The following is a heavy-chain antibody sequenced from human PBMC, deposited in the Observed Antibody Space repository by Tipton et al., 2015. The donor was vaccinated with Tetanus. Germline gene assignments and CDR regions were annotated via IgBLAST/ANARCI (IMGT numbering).Heavy chain of an antibody. J-gene: IGHJ5*02. CDR1: GYAFKHYG. D-gene: IGHD3/OR15-3a*01. V-gene: IGHV1-18*01. Sequence: VQLVQSGAEVKKPGASVKVSCKASGYAFKHYGVNWVRQAPGQGLEWMGWISPFNENVNYAEKFRGRLTMTTDRSTATVYMDLRGLRSDDTAVYFCARGRGLGPHEYFEHWGQGTLVTVSS. CDR2: ISPFNENV. CDR3: ARGRGLGPHEYFEH.